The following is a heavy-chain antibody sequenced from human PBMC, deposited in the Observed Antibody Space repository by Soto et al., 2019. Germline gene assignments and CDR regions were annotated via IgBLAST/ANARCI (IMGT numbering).Heavy chain of an antibody. Sequence: SETLSLTCSVSGADINSGGFTWTWIRQHAGKGLEWLGYTSHSGSTDYNPSLKSRLSISGDTSKNHFSLTLTSVTAADAAVYYCATIGVSGYLAVWGQGTTVTVSS. D-gene: IGHD3-16*02. CDR1: GADINSGGFT. CDR3: ATIGVSGYLAV. J-gene: IGHJ6*02. V-gene: IGHV4-31*03. CDR2: TSHSGST.